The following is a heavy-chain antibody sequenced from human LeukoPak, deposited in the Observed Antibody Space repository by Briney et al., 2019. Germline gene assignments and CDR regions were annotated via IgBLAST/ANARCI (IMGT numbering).Heavy chain of an antibody. Sequence: PSETLSLTCTVSGGSISSYYWSWIRQSSGMGLEWIGSIYYNGATDYNPSLKSRVTISADTSNNQFSLRLRSMTAADTAVYYCAREITLTGYKYGLGFNYWGQGTLVTVSS. CDR1: GGSISSYY. D-gene: IGHD5-12*01. V-gene: IGHV4-59*01. J-gene: IGHJ4*02. CDR3: AREITLTGYKYGLGFNY. CDR2: IYYNGAT.